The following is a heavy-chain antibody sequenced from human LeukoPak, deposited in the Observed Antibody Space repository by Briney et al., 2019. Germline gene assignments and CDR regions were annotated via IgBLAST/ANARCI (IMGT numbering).Heavy chain of an antibody. CDR3: ARVELRFLEWSNSDAFDI. CDR1: GGSISSYY. CDR2: TYTSGST. D-gene: IGHD3-3*01. J-gene: IGHJ3*02. V-gene: IGHV4-4*07. Sequence: SETLSLTCTVSGGSISSYYWSWIRQPAGKGLEWIGRTYTSGSTNYNPSLKSRVTMSVDTSKNQFSLKLSSVTAADTAVYYCARVELRFLEWSNSDAFDIWGQGTMVTVSS.